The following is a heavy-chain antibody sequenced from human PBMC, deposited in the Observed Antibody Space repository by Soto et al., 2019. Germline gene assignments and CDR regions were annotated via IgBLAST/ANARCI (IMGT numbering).Heavy chain of an antibody. D-gene: IGHD2-15*01. CDR3: ARDDVLCDGVRCYGVPLDF. CDR2: IQSGGPT. J-gene: IGHJ6*04. V-gene: IGHV3-66*01. Sequence: GGALRLSCAASGFTVSSKYMTWVRQAPGKGLEWVSLIQSGGPTYYADSVKGRFTISRDTSENTVHLQMDSLRAEDKGVYYCARDDVLCDGVRCYGVPLDFWGKGTTVPVSS. CDR1: GFTVSSKY.